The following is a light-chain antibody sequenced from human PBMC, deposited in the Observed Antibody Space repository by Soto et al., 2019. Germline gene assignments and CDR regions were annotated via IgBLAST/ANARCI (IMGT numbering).Light chain of an antibody. CDR2: EAS. V-gene: IGLV2-14*01. CDR1: SSDVGTYNY. J-gene: IGLJ1*01. Sequence: QSALTQPASVSGSPGQSITISCTGTSSDVGTYNYVSWYQQHPGKVPKLLIFEASNRPSGLSNRFSGSKSGNTASLTISGVKAEDEADYYCASYTGSSTLYVFGTGTKVTVL. CDR3: ASYTGSSTLYV.